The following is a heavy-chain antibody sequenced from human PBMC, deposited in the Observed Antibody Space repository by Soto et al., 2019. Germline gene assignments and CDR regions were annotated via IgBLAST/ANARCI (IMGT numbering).Heavy chain of an antibody. CDR2: ISAYNGNT. Sequence: QVQLVQSGAEVKKPGASVKVSCKASGYTFTSYGISWVRQAPGQGLEWMGWISAYNGNTNYAQKLQGRVTMTTDTSTSTAYMELRSLRSDHTAVYYCARDYALSSPYCGGDCYSDPIHDYWGQGTLVTVSS. CDR1: GYTFTSYG. J-gene: IGHJ4*02. D-gene: IGHD2-21*01. CDR3: ARDYALSSPYCGGDCYSDPIHDY. V-gene: IGHV1-18*01.